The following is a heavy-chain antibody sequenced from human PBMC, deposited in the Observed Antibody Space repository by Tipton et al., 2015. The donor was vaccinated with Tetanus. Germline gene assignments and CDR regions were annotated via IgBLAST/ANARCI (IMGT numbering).Heavy chain of an antibody. CDR2: IYYSGNS. J-gene: IGHJ5*02. Sequence: TLSLTCSVSGGPIRDSDYYWGWVRLPPGKGLEWIAGIYYSGNSYYNPTFQSRVTISVDTSRNQFSLRLSSVTAADTAVYYCARLYSYGSLYWFDPWGQGTLVTVSS. V-gene: IGHV4-39*01. CDR1: GGPIRDSDYY. D-gene: IGHD5-18*01. CDR3: ARLYSYGSLYWFDP.